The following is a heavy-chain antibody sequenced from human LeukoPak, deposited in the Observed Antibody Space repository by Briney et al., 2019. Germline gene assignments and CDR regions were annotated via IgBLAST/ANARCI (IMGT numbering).Heavy chain of an antibody. Sequence: GGSLRLSCAASGFTFDDYGMSWVRQAPGKGLEWVSGINWNGGSTGYADSVKGRFTISRDYAKNSLYLQMNSLRAEDTALYYCARSGYCSSTSCYTDYYYYYMDVWGKGTTVTVSS. CDR2: INWNGGST. J-gene: IGHJ6*03. CDR3: ARSGYCSSTSCYTDYYYYYMDV. V-gene: IGHV3-20*04. D-gene: IGHD2-2*02. CDR1: GFTFDDYG.